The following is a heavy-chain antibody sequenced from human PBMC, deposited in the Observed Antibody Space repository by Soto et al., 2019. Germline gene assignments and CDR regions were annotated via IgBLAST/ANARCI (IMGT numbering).Heavy chain of an antibody. J-gene: IGHJ2*01. CDR2: IYWNDVK. D-gene: IGHD4-17*01. Sequence: QITLKESGPTLVKPTQPLTLTCTFSGFSLTTSGVGVGWIRQPPGKALEWLALIYWNDVKRYSPSLKSRLTITKDTSKNQVVLRLTNMDPVDTATYYCAHRGEFYGDYEDYWYFDLWGRGTLVTVSS. V-gene: IGHV2-5*01. CDR3: AHRGEFYGDYEDYWYFDL. CDR1: GFSLTTSGVG.